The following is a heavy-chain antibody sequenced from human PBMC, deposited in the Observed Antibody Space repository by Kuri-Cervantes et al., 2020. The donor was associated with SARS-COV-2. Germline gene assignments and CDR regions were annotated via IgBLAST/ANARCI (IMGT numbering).Heavy chain of an antibody. CDR1: GFTFSSYA. V-gene: IGHV3-30*01. CDR2: ISYDGSNK. CDR3: ARDLVFPSFDY. Sequence: GGSLRLSCAASGFTFSSYAMHWVRQAPGKGLEWVAVISYDGSNKYYADSVKGRFTISRDNSKNTLYLQMNSLRAEDTAVYYCARDLVFPSFDYWGQGTLVTVYS. J-gene: IGHJ4*02. D-gene: IGHD2-8*01.